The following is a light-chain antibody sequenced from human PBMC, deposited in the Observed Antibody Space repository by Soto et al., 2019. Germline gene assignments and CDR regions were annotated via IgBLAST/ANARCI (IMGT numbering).Light chain of an antibody. CDR1: SSNTGSNC. CDR3: AAWDGSLSGRFV. Sequence: QSLLTQPPSVSGTRGQRFPMSCSGSSSNTGSNCVYWYQQLPGTAPKLLIYNNNQLPAGVPDRFSGSKSGTSGSLAISGLRSEDEADYFCAAWDGSLSGRFVFATGTRSPS. V-gene: IGLV1-47*02. CDR2: NNN. J-gene: IGLJ1*01.